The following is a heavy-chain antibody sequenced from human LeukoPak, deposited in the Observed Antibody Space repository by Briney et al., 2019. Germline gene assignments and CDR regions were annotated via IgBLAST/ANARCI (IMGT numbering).Heavy chain of an antibody. CDR3: AKGSQGVTIFGFDP. V-gene: IGHV3-21*04. Sequence: GGSLRLSCAASGFAFNSYTINWVRQAPGKGLEWVSSISGDSYYIYYAASVRGRFTISRDNAKKSAYLQMNSLRAEDTAIYYCAKGSQGVTIFGFDPWGQGTLVTASS. CDR1: GFAFNSYT. D-gene: IGHD3-3*01. J-gene: IGHJ5*02. CDR2: ISGDSYYI.